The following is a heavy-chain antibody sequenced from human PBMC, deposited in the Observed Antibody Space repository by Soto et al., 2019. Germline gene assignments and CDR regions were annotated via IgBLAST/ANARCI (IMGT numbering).Heavy chain of an antibody. CDR1: GGSISSGDYY. CDR3: ARVRRFLEWLLSGELFDY. CDR2: IYYSGST. Sequence: QVQLQESGPGLVKPSPTLSLTCTVSGGSISSGDYYWSWIRQPPGKGLEWIGYIYYSGSTYYNPSLKSRVTISVDTSKNQFSLKLSSVTAADTAVYYCARVRRFLEWLLSGELFDYWGQGTLVTVSS. J-gene: IGHJ4*02. D-gene: IGHD3-3*01. V-gene: IGHV4-30-4*01.